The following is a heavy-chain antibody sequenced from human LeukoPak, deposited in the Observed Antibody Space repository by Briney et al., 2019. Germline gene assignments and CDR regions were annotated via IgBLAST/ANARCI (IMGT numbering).Heavy chain of an antibody. CDR3: ARGLGRYYYGSGSYDY. CDR1: GYTFTSYD. D-gene: IGHD3-10*01. V-gene: IGHV1-8*03. J-gene: IGHJ4*02. CDR2: MNPNSGNT. Sequence: ASVKVSCKASGYTFTSYDINWVRQATGQGLEWMGWMNPNSGNTGYAQKFQGRVTITMNTSISTAYMELSSLRSEDTAVYYCARGLGRYYYGSGSYDYWGQGTLVTVSS.